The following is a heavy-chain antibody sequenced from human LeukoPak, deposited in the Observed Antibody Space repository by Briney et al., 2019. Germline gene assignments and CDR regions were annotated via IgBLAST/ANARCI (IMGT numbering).Heavy chain of an antibody. V-gene: IGHV1-69*13. CDR3: ARTGHAFDI. J-gene: IGHJ3*02. Sequence: EASVKVSCKASGYTFTSYAMNWVRQAPGQGLEWMGGIIPIFGTANYAQKFQGRVTITADESTSTAYMELSSLRSEDTAVYYCARTGHAFDIWGQGTMVTVSS. D-gene: IGHD7-27*01. CDR1: GYTFTSYA. CDR2: IIPIFGTA.